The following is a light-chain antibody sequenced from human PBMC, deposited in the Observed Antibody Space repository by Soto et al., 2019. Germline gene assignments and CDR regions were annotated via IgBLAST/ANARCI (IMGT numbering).Light chain of an antibody. Sequence: QSALTQPRSVSGSPGQSVTLSCTGTSSDVGGYNYVSWYQQHPGKAPKLMIYDVSKRPSGVPDRFSGSKSGNTASLTISGLQAEDEADYYCCSYAGSYTFVVFGGGTKLPS. CDR1: SSDVGGYNY. CDR3: CSYAGSYTFVV. V-gene: IGLV2-11*01. J-gene: IGLJ2*01. CDR2: DVS.